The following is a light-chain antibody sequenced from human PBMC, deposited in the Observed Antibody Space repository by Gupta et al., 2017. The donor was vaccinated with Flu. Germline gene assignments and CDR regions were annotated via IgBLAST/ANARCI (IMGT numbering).Light chain of an antibody. CDR2: TAS. V-gene: IGKV1-39*01. J-gene: IGKJ1*01. Sequence: DIQMTQSPSSLSASIGDRVTITCRTSQTIYNYLNWYQQKPGKAPKLLIYTASTLQSGVPSRFSGSGAGTEFNLTISSRQPEDFETYYCQESYSDPPLWTFGQGTQVEVK. CDR3: QESYSDPPLWT. CDR1: QTIYNY.